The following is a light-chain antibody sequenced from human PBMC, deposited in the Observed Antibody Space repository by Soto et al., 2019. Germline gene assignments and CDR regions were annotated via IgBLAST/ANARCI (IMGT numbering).Light chain of an antibody. CDR3: QQYGSSGT. CDR1: QSVSSSY. V-gene: IGKV3-20*01. CDR2: GAS. Sequence: EIVLTQSPGTLSLSPGERVTLSCRASQSVSSSYLAWYQQKPGQAPRLLIYGASTRATGIPARFSGSGSGTDFTLTISRLEPEDFAVYYCQQYGSSGTFGQGTRLEI. J-gene: IGKJ5*01.